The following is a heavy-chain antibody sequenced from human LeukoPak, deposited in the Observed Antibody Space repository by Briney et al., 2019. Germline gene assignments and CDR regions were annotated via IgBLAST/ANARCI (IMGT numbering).Heavy chain of an antibody. V-gene: IGHV4-34*01. D-gene: IGHD2-2*01. CDR1: GGSFSGYY. J-gene: IGHJ4*02. CDR2: INHSGST. CDR3: ARGRVLAAKYYFDY. Sequence: SETLSLTCAVYGGSFSGYYWSWIRQPPGKGLEWIGEINHSGSTNYNPSLKSRVTISVDTSKNQFSLKLSSVTAADTAVYYCARGRVLAAKYYFDYWGQGTLVTVSS.